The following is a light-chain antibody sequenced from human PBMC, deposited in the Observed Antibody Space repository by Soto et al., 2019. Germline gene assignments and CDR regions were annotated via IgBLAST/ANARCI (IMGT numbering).Light chain of an antibody. V-gene: IGKV3-20*01. CDR1: QSVSSSF. Sequence: RASQSVSSSFLAWYQQKPGQAPRLVIYGASSRATGIPDRFCCTGSGPHMTLTIGLLIPADPPVYSFRLPARPPWAIAQGTKVDIK. CDR2: GAS. CDR3: RLPARPPWA. J-gene: IGKJ1*01.